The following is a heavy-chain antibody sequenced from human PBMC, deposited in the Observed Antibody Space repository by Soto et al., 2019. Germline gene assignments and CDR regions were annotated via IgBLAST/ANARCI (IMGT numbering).Heavy chain of an antibody. D-gene: IGHD1-7*01. CDR2: IVVGSGNT. CDR3: AAEHSATGTTDYYYGMDV. CDR1: GFTFTSSA. J-gene: IGHJ6*02. Sequence: SVKVFCKASGFTFTSSAVPWVRQARVQRLEWIGWIVVGSGNTNYAQKFQERVTITRDMYTSTCYMELSSLRSEDTAVYYCAAEHSATGTTDYYYGMDVWGQGTTVTISS. V-gene: IGHV1-58*01.